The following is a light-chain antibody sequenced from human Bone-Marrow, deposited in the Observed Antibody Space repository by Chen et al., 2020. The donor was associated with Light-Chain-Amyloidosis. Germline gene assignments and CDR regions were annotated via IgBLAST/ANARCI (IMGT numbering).Light chain of an antibody. V-gene: IGLV3-25*03. CDR1: ELPTKY. J-gene: IGLJ2*01. CDR3: QSADSSGTYEVR. CDR2: RDT. Sequence: SYELPQPPSVSVSPGPTARITCSGRELPTKYAYCLQQKPGQAPVLVIHRDTERPSGISERFSGSSSGTTATLTISGVQAEDEADYHCQSADSSGTYEVRFGGGTKLTVL.